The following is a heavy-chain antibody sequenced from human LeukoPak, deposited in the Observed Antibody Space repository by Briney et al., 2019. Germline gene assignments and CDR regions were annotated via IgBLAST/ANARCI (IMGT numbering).Heavy chain of an antibody. CDR1: GFTFSDYY. D-gene: IGHD6-19*01. CDR3: AREGGIAVGGDFQH. V-gene: IGHV3-74*01. J-gene: IGHJ1*01. CDR2: IHNDSSGT. Sequence: GGSLRLSCAASGFTFSDYYMSWIRQVPGKGLVWVSRIHNDSSGTAYADAVKGRYTISRDNAKDTLYLEMNSLRAEDTAVYYCAREGGIAVGGDFQHWGQGTLVTVSS.